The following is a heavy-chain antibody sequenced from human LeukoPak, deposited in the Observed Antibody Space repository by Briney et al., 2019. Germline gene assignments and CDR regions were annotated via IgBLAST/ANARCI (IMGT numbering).Heavy chain of an antibody. J-gene: IGHJ5*02. CDR2: INSDGINT. D-gene: IGHD3-22*01. V-gene: IGHV3-74*01. CDR1: GFRFDDYA. CDR3: ARDLGQYYDTSDNWFDP. Sequence: GGSLRLSCAASGFRFDDYAMHWVRQAPGKGLVWVSRINSDGINTSYADSVKGRFTISRDNAKNTLNLQMNSLRAEDTAVYYCARDLGQYYDTSDNWFDPWGQGTLVTVSS.